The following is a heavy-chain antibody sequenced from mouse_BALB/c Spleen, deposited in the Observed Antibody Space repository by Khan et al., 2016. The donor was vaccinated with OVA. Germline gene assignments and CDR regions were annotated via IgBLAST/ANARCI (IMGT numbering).Heavy chain of an antibody. CDR2: VNPNNGGT. CDR3: GRISIITVEGFAY. J-gene: IGHJ3*01. V-gene: IGHV1-18*01. D-gene: IGHD1-1*01. CDR1: GYSFTGYY. Sequence: VQLQQSGPDLVKPGASVKISCKTSGYSFTGYYIHWVKQSQGKSLEWIGRVNPNNGGTTYNQKFKGKAILTVEKSSSTAYMELRSLTSEDSAVYYGGRISIITVEGFAYWGQGTLVTVSA.